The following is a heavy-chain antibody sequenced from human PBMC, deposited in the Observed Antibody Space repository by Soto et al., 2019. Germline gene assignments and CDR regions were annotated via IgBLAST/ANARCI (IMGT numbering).Heavy chain of an antibody. V-gene: IGHV1-69*01. CDR3: ATSKDIVVVVAASYYYGMDV. CDR1: GGTFSSYA. CDR2: IIPIFGTA. D-gene: IGHD2-15*01. Sequence: QVQLVQSGAEVKKPGSSVKVSCKASGGTFSSYAISWVRQAPGQGLEWMGGIIPIFGTANYAQKFQGRVTITADESTSTAYMELSSLRSEDTAVYYCATSKDIVVVVAASYYYGMDVWGQGTTVTVSS. J-gene: IGHJ6*02.